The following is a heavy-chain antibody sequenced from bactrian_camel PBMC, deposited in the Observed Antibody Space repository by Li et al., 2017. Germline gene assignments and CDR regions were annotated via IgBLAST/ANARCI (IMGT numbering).Heavy chain of an antibody. Sequence: DVQLVESGGDLVQPGGSLRLSCIVSGFTFCSSAVNWVRQAPGKGLEWVSDINSGGDTTYYSDSVKGRATISRNNTNNTLYLQLSSLNTEDTARYYCTRAEDYWGVWEYGYWGQGTQVTVS. D-gene: IGHD3*01. CDR2: INSGGDTT. CDR1: GFTFCSSA. V-gene: IGHV3S31*01. CDR3: TRAEDYWGVWEYGY. J-gene: IGHJ4*01.